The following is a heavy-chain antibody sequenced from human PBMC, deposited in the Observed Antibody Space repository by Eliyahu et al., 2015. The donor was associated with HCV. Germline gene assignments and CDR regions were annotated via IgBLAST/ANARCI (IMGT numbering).Heavy chain of an antibody. CDR1: GYIFSSLG. CDR2: IRPEGRDT. J-gene: IGHJ4*02. V-gene: IGHV3-33*01. D-gene: IGHD6-19*01. Sequence: QVQLVESGGGVVQPGRSLRLSCAASGYIFSSLGIHWVRQAPGKGLGWVALIRPEGRDTFYADSVKGRFTISRDNARNLVYLQMYSLRADDSAVYYCARDGTGWYPGEYWGQGTLVTVSS. CDR3: ARDGTGWYPGEY.